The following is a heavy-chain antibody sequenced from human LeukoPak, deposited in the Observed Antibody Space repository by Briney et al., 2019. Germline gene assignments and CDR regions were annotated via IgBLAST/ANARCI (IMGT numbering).Heavy chain of an antibody. Sequence: SETLSLTCTVSGGSISSYYWSWIRQSPGKGLECIGYIHYTGSTNYNPSLKSRVTISVETSRNQFSLKLKSVTAADTAVYYCARDNSMHERGWWFDPWGQGTLVTVSS. J-gene: IGHJ5*02. CDR1: GGSISSYY. CDR3: ARDNSMHERGWWFDP. CDR2: IHYTGST. D-gene: IGHD1-1*01. V-gene: IGHV4-59*01.